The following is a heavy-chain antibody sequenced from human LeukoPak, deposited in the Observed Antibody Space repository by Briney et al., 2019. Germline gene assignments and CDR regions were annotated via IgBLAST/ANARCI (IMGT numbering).Heavy chain of an antibody. CDR1: GCTFSSYG. D-gene: IGHD5-24*01. CDR2: IIPILGIT. Sequence: SVKVSCKASGCTFSSYGITWVRQAPGQGLEWVGRIIPILGITNYAQKFQGRVTITADKSTSTAYMEVSSLRSEDTAVYYCARGPRINGFFYYFDYWGQGTLVTVSS. J-gene: IGHJ4*02. CDR3: ARGPRINGFFYYFDY. V-gene: IGHV1-69*04.